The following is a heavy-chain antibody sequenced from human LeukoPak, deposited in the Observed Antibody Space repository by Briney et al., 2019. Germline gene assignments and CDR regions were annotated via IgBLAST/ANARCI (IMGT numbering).Heavy chain of an antibody. D-gene: IGHD3-22*01. V-gene: IGHV4-39*07. Sequence: SETLSLTCTVSGGSISSSSYYWGWIRQPPGKGLEWIGSIYYSGSTYYNPSLKSRVTISVDTSKNQFSLKLSSVTAADTAVYYCASSPVTYYFDSTGPTWGQGTLVTVSS. CDR2: IYYSGST. CDR3: ASSPVTYYFDSTGPT. CDR1: GGSISSSSYY. J-gene: IGHJ5*02.